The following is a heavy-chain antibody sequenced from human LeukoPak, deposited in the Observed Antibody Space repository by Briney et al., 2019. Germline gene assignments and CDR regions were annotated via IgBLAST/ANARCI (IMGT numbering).Heavy chain of an antibody. D-gene: IGHD5-18*01. V-gene: IGHV3-21*01. Sequence: GGSLRLSCAASGFTFSSYSMNWVRQAPGKGLEWVSSISSSSSYIYYADSVRGRFTISRDNAKNSLYLQMNSLRAEDTAVYYCARGGFGGYTLYYYYYMDVWGKGTTVTISS. J-gene: IGHJ6*03. CDR2: ISSSSSYI. CDR1: GFTFSSYS. CDR3: ARGGFGGYTLYYYYYMDV.